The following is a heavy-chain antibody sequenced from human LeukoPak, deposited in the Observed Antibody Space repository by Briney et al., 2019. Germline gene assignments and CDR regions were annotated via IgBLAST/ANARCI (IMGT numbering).Heavy chain of an antibody. V-gene: IGHV5-51*01. D-gene: IGHD1-26*01. CDR3: ARLVLQPHGKYYYYYYMDV. J-gene: IGHJ6*03. CDR2: IYPGDSDT. CDR1: GYSFTSYW. Sequence: GESLKISCKGSGYSFTSYWIGWVRQMPGKGLEWMGIIYPGDSDTRYSPSFQGQVTISADKSISTAYLQWSSLKASDTAMYYCARLVLQPHGKYYYYYYMDVWGKGTTVTVSS.